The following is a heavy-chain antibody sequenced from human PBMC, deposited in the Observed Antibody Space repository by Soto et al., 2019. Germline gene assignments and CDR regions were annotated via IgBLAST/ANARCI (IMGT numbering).Heavy chain of an antibody. V-gene: IGHV3-48*02. D-gene: IGHD5-12*01. CDR1: GFTFSSYS. CDR2: ISSSSSTI. CDR3: ARLSAVDSGYDDYYYGMDV. J-gene: IGHJ6*02. Sequence: LRLSCAASGFTFSSYSMNWVRQAPGKGLEWVSYISSSSSTIYYADSVKGRFTISRDNAKNSLYLQMNSLRDEDTAVYYCARLSAVDSGYDDYYYGMDVWGQGTTVTVSS.